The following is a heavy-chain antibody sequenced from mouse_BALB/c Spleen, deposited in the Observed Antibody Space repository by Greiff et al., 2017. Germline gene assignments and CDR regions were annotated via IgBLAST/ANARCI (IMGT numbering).Heavy chain of an antibody. Sequence: QVQLQQSGAELARPGASVKMSCKASGYTFTSYTMHWVKQRPGQGLEWIGYINPSSGYTNYNQKFKDKATLTADKSSSTAYMQLSSLTSEDSAVYYCAGSTMITTGFAYWGQGTLVTVSA. CDR2: INPSSGYT. CDR3: AGSTMITTGFAY. J-gene: IGHJ3*01. CDR1: GYTFTSYT. D-gene: IGHD2-4*01. V-gene: IGHV1-4*01.